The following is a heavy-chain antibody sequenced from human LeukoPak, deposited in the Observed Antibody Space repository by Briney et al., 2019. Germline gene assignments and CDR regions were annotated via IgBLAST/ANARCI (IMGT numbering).Heavy chain of an antibody. V-gene: IGHV3-23*01. CDR3: AKDRPYYDSSGYYYAALYES. CDR2: ISGSGGST. D-gene: IGHD3-22*01. CDR1: GFTFSSYA. J-gene: IGHJ5*02. Sequence: GGSLRLSCAASGFTFSSYAMSWVRQAPGKGLEWVSAISGSGGSTYYADSVKGRFTISRDNSKNTLYLQMNSLRAEDTAVYYCAKDRPYYDSSGYYYAALYESWGQGTLVTVSS.